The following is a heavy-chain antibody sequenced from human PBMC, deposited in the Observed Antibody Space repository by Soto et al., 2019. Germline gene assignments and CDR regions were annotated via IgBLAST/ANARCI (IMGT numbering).Heavy chain of an antibody. V-gene: IGHV5-51*01. CDR1: GYKFSDYW. CDR2: IYPSDSQT. J-gene: IGHJ5*02. Sequence: ESLKLSCTGSGYKFSDYWIAWVRQMPGKGLEYMGIIYPSDSQTRYSPSFQGQVTISADKSISTAYLQWTSLKASDTAIYYCARHGFYGDYSSNYFDPWGQGTLVTVSS. D-gene: IGHD4-17*01. CDR3: ARHGFYGDYSSNYFDP.